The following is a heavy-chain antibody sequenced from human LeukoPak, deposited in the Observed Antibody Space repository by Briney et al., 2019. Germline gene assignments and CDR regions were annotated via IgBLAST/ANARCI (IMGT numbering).Heavy chain of an antibody. V-gene: IGHV3-23*01. J-gene: IGHJ4*02. D-gene: IGHD3-22*01. Sequence: GGSLRLSCAASGFTFSSYAMSWVRQAPGKGLEWVSAISGSGGSTYYADSVKGRFTISRDNSKNTLYLQMNNLRAEDTAVYYCAKDVDYYDSSFDFDYWGQGTLVTVSS. CDR2: ISGSGGST. CDR1: GFTFSSYA. CDR3: AKDVDYYDSSFDFDY.